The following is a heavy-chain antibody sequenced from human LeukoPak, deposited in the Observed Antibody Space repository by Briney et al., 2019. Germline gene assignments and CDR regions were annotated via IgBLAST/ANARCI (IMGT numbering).Heavy chain of an antibody. CDR2: ISGSGGST. Sequence: GGSLRLSCAASGFTFSSYAMSWVRQAPGKGLEWVSAISGSGGSTYYADSVKGRFTISRDNSKNTLYLQMSSLRAEDTAVYYCAKHLNPPPARGYYFDYWGQGTLVTVSS. D-gene: IGHD3-22*01. V-gene: IGHV3-23*01. CDR3: AKHLNPPPARGYYFDY. J-gene: IGHJ4*02. CDR1: GFTFSSYA.